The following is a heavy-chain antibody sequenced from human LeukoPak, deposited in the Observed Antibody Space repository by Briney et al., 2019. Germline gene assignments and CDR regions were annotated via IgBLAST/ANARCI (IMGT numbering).Heavy chain of an antibody. D-gene: IGHD2-21*01. CDR1: GGSISSGSYY. V-gene: IGHV4-61*02. Sequence: SETLSLTCTVSGGSISSGSYYWSWIRQPAGKGLEWIGRIYTSGSTNYNPSLKSRVTISVDTSKNQFSLKLSSVTAADTAVYYCARSPIWGYFYYMDVWGKGTTVTVSS. J-gene: IGHJ6*03. CDR2: IYTSGST. CDR3: ARSPIWGYFYYMDV.